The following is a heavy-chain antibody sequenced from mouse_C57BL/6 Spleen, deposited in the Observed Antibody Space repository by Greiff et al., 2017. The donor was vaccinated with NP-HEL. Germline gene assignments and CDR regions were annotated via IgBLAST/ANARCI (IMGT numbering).Heavy chain of an antibody. V-gene: IGHV5-16*01. J-gene: IGHJ2*01. CDR1: GFTFSDYY. Sequence: EVKLMESEGGLVQPGSSMKLSCTASGFTFSDYYMAWVRQVPEKGLEWVANINYDGSSTYYLDSLKSRFIISRDNAKNILYLQMSSLKSEDTATYYCARGGTAYYGNYFDYWGQGTTLTVSS. D-gene: IGHD2-10*01. CDR2: INYDGSST. CDR3: ARGGTAYYGNYFDY.